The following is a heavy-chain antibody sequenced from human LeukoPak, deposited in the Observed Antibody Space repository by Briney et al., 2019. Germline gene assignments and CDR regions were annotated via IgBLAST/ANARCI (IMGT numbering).Heavy chain of an antibody. CDR3: ARVEWEMATKGDAFDI. Sequence: ASVKVSCKASGYTFTSYGISWARQAPGQGLEWMGWISAYNGNTNYAQKLQGRVTMTTDTSTSTAYMELRSLRSDDTAVYYCARVEWEMATKGDAFDIWGQGTMVTVSS. V-gene: IGHV1-18*01. CDR1: GYTFTSYG. CDR2: ISAYNGNT. J-gene: IGHJ3*02. D-gene: IGHD5-24*01.